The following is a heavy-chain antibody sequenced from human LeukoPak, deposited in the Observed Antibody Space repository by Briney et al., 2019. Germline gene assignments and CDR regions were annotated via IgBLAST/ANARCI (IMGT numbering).Heavy chain of an antibody. CDR1: GLTFSSFE. V-gene: IGHV3-48*03. CDR3: AELGITMIGGV. Sequence: GGSLGPSVQALGLTFSSFEMTWVRKAPGRGLGWVSYISSSGSTIYYADSVKGRFTISRDNAKNSLYLQMNSLRAEDTAVYYCAELGITMIGGVWGKGTTVTISS. D-gene: IGHD3-10*02. CDR2: ISSSGSTI. J-gene: IGHJ6*04.